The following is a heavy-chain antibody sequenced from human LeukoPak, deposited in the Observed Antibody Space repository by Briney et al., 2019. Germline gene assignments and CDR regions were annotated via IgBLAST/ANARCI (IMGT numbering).Heavy chain of an antibody. CDR1: GGSFSGYY. V-gene: IGHV4-34*01. D-gene: IGHD6-19*01. J-gene: IGHJ6*03. CDR3: ARGRIAVYYYYYYMDV. CDR2: INHSGST. Sequence: KPSETLSLTCAVYGGSFSGYYWSCIHQPPGKGLEWVGEINHSGSTNYNPSLKSRVTISVDTSKNQFSLKLSSVTAADTAVYYCARGRIAVYYYYYYMDVWGKGTTVTVSS.